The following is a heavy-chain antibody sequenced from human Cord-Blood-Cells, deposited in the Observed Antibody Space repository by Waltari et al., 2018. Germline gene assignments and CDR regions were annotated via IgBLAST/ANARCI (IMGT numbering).Heavy chain of an antibody. CDR1: GGTFSSYA. Sequence: QVQLVQSGAEVKKPGSSVKVSCKASGGTFSSYAISWVRRAPGQGLEWMGGIIPIFGTANYAQKFQGRVTITADESTSTAYMELSSLRSEDTAVYYCARNKYGSGSYPLYYYYGMDVWGQGTTVTVSS. D-gene: IGHD3-10*01. V-gene: IGHV1-69*01. CDR2: IIPIFGTA. J-gene: IGHJ6*02. CDR3: ARNKYGSGSYPLYYYYGMDV.